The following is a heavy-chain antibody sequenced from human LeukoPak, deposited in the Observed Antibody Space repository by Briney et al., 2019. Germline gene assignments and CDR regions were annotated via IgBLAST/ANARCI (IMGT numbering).Heavy chain of an antibody. CDR2: INPNSGGT. Sequence: ASVKVSCKASGYTFTGYYMHWVRQAPGQGLEWMGWINPNSGGTNYAQKFQGRVTMTRDTSISTAYMELSRLRSDDTAVYYCARRGTMNPEYYSDYSGQGTLVTVSS. D-gene: IGHD3-22*01. CDR3: ARRGTMNPEYYSDY. CDR1: GYTFTGYY. J-gene: IGHJ4*02. V-gene: IGHV1-2*02.